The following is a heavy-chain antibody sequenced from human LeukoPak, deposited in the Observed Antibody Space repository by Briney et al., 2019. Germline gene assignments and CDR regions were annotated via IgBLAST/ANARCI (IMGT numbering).Heavy chain of an antibody. CDR2: IYSGGST. CDR3: ARDGGAAADQADV. Sequence: GGSLRFSCAASGFTVSSNYMSWVRQAQGKGLEWVSVIYSGGSTYYADSVKGRFTISRDNSKNTLYLQMNSLRAEDTAVYYCARDGGAAADQADVWGKGTTVTVSS. CDR1: GFTVSSNY. J-gene: IGHJ6*04. V-gene: IGHV3-66*02. D-gene: IGHD5-24*01.